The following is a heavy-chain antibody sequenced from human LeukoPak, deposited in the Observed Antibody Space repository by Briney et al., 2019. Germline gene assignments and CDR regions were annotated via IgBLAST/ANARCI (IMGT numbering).Heavy chain of an antibody. CDR3: ARDPNPGPPYYNP. CDR2: INPSGGST. V-gene: IGHV1-46*01. CDR1: GYTFTGYY. J-gene: IGHJ5*02. D-gene: IGHD3-22*01. Sequence: ASVKVSCKASGYTFTGYYMHWVRQAPGQGLEWMGIINPSGGSTSYAQKFQGRVTMTRDTSTSTVYMELSSLRSEDTAVYYCARDPNPGPPYYNPWGQGTLVTVSS.